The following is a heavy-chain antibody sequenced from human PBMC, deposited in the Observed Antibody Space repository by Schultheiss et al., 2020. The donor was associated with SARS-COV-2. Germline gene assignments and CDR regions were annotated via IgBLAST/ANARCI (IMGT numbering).Heavy chain of an antibody. V-gene: IGHV3-30*01. J-gene: IGHJ4*02. CDR3: ARGGDSSSWLLWWLDY. D-gene: IGHD6-13*01. Sequence: SLKISCAASGFTFSSYAMHWVRQAPGKGLEWVAVISYDGSNKYYADSVKGRFTISRDNSKNTLYLQMNSLRAEDTAVYYCARGGDSSSWLLWWLDYWGQGTLVTVSS. CDR1: GFTFSSYA. CDR2: ISYDGSNK.